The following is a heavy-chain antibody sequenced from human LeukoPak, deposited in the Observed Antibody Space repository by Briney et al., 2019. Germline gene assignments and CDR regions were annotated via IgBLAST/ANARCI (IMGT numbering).Heavy chain of an antibody. Sequence: PGGSLRLSCAASGFTFSSYSMNWVRQAPGKGLEWVSHITASGTAMFYADSVKGRFTISRDNSKNTLYLQMNSLRAEDTAVYYCARGNAETVYYYYGMDVWGQGTTVTVSS. CDR2: ITASGTAM. CDR3: ARGNAETVYYYYGMDV. D-gene: IGHD4-17*01. J-gene: IGHJ6*02. V-gene: IGHV3-48*01. CDR1: GFTFSSYS.